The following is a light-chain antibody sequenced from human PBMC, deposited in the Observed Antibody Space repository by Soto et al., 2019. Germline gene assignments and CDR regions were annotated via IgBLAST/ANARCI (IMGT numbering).Light chain of an antibody. CDR2: GAS. Sequence: EIALTQSPGTLSLAPGERATLSCRTSQSVSSGDFAWYQHRPGQAPRLVIYGASTRATGVPDRFSGSGSGTDFTLTISGLELDDFVVYFCLQYGNSPYTFGQGTKLEMK. V-gene: IGKV3-20*01. CDR1: QSVSSGD. J-gene: IGKJ2*01. CDR3: LQYGNSPYT.